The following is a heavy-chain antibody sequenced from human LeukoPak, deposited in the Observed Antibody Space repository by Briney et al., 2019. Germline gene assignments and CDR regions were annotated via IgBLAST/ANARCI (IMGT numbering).Heavy chain of an antibody. Sequence: GESLKISCKGSGYSFTRNWIGWVRQMPGKGLEWMGIIHPGDSDTRYSPSFQGQVTISADKSISTAYLQWSSLKASDTAMYYCARVFSYYYGSGSGDLDYWGQGTLVTVSS. CDR3: ARVFSYYYGSGSGDLDY. D-gene: IGHD3-10*01. CDR1: GYSFTRNW. CDR2: IHPGDSDT. J-gene: IGHJ4*02. V-gene: IGHV5-51*01.